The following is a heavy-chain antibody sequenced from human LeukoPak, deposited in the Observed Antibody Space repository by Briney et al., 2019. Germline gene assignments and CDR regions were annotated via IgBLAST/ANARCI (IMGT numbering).Heavy chain of an antibody. V-gene: IGHV1-46*01. CDR2: INPSGGST. Sequence: ASVTVSCKASGYTFTIYYMHWVRQAPGQGLEWMGIINPSGGSTSYAQKFQGRVTMTRDTSTSTVYMELSSLRSEDTAVYYCARGGVSGGHSSSWYQELYYYYGMDVWGQGTTVTVSS. CDR1: GYTFTIYY. CDR3: ARGGVSGGHSSSWYQELYYYYGMDV. J-gene: IGHJ6*02. D-gene: IGHD6-13*01.